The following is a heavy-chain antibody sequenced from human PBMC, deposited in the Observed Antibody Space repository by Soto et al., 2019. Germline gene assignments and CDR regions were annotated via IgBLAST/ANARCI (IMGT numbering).Heavy chain of an antibody. J-gene: IGHJ1*01. D-gene: IGHD4-17*01. V-gene: IGHV1-18*01. Sequence: GAPVKVSSQASGYTLTSYGISWGGQAPGQGLEWMGWISAYNGNTNYAQKLQGRVTMTTDTSTSTAYMELRSLRSDDTAVYYCASGLYYGDYSRYFQHWGQGTLVTVSS. CDR1: GYTLTSYG. CDR3: ASGLYYGDYSRYFQH. CDR2: ISAYNGNT.